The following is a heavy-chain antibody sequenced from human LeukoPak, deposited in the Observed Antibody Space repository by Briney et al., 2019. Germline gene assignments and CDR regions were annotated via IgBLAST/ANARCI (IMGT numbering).Heavy chain of an antibody. Sequence: SGTLSLTCAVSGGSISSTNWWNWVRQPPGKGLEWIGEIYHSGSPNYNPSLKSRVTISVDKSKNQFSLNLYSVTAADSAVYYCARGPIDYAGNSGRFGPWGQGILVTVSS. J-gene: IGHJ5*02. D-gene: IGHD4-23*01. CDR3: ARGPIDYAGNSGRFGP. CDR1: GGSISSTNW. V-gene: IGHV4-4*02. CDR2: IYHSGSP.